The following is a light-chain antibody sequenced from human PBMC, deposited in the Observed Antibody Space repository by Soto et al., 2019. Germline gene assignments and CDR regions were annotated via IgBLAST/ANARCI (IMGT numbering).Light chain of an antibody. V-gene: IGLV2-8*01. Sequence: QSVLAQPPSASVSPGQSVTISCTGTKSDIGVYDFVSWYQHHPGKAPRLTIYEVVQRPSGVPDRFSGSKSGNTASLTVSGLQAADEADYFCKSYAGSNTYVFGSGTKV. CDR2: EVV. J-gene: IGLJ1*01. CDR1: KSDIGVYDF. CDR3: KSYAGSNTYV.